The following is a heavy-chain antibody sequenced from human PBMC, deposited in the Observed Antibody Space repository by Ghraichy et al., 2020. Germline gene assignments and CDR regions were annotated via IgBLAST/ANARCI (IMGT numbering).Heavy chain of an antibody. CDR1: GYTFTSYG. CDR3: ARDPFRVNTVTTFRYGMDV. J-gene: IGHJ6*02. CDR2: ISAYNGNT. V-gene: IGHV1-18*01. D-gene: IGHD4-17*01. Sequence: ASVKVSCKASGYTFTSYGISWVRQAPGQGLEWMGWISAYNGNTNYAQKLQGRVTMTTDTSTSTTYMELRSLRSDDTAVYYCARDPFRVNTVTTFRYGMDVWGQGTTVTVSS.